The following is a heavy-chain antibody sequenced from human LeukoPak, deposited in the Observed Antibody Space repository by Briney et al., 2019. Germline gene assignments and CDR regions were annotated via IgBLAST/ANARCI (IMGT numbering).Heavy chain of an antibody. CDR1: GGTLSGFA. Sequence: GASVKVSCKVSGGTLSGFAISWARQAPGQGLEWMGGIIPMYTTANYAQKFQGRVTITADGSTNTAYMELSSLRSEDTAVYYCASRWILGYCSSNTCGHNYYNGMDVWGKGTTVTVSP. CDR3: ASRWILGYCSSNTCGHNYYNGMDV. D-gene: IGHD2-2*01. V-gene: IGHV1-69*01. CDR2: IIPMYTTA. J-gene: IGHJ6*04.